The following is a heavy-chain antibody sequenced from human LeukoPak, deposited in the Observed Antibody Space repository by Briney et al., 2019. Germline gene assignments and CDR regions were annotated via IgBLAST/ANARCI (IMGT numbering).Heavy chain of an antibody. Sequence: SVKVSCKASGYTFTSYDINWVRQATGQGLEWMGWMNPNSGNTGYAQKFQGRVTTTRNTSISTAYVELSSLRSEDTAVYYCARGTSYSSGWADAFDIWGQGTMVTVSS. V-gene: IGHV1-8*03. CDR1: GYTFTSYD. J-gene: IGHJ3*02. CDR3: ARGTSYSSGWADAFDI. CDR2: MNPNSGNT. D-gene: IGHD6-19*01.